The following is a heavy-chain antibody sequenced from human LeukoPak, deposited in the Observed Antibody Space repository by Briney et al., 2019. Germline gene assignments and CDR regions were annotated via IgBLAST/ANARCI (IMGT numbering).Heavy chain of an antibody. CDR3: ARGLGLWLLGYFDY. V-gene: IGHV1-69*13. Sequence: SVKVSCKASGGTFSSYAISWVRQAPGQGLEWMGGIIPIFTTANYAQKFQGRVTITADESTSTAYMELSSLRSEDTAVYYCARGLGLWLLGYFDYWGQGTLVTVSS. CDR2: IIPIFTTA. D-gene: IGHD5-18*01. CDR1: GGTFSSYA. J-gene: IGHJ4*02.